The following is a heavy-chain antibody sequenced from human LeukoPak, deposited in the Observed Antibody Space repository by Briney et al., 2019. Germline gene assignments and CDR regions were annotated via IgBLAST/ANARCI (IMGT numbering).Heavy chain of an antibody. CDR2: MSDDGNNQ. V-gene: IGHV3-30-3*01. CDR1: GFTFSTTS. D-gene: IGHD1-26*01. CDR3: ASDVLVGGATEYFQH. J-gene: IGHJ1*01. Sequence: PGRSLRLSCAASGFTFSTTSMHWVHQAPGKGLEWVAVMSDDGNNQAYAESVKGRFTISRDNSKNTLDLQMNSLRTEDTAVYYCASDVLVGGATEYFQHWGQGTLVAVS.